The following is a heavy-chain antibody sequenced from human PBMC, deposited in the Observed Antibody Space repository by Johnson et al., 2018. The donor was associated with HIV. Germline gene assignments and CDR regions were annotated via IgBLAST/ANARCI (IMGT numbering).Heavy chain of an antibody. Sequence: VQLVESGGGVVQPGRSLRLSCAASGFTFSSYGMSWVRQVPGKGLEWVSGVNWNGGSTGYADSVKGRFTISRDSAKNFLYLQMNSLRAEDTALYYCARESKSFWYYYGSGSASDAFDIWGQGTMVTVSS. D-gene: IGHD3-10*01. J-gene: IGHJ3*02. CDR3: ARESKSFWYYYGSGSASDAFDI. CDR2: VNWNGGST. CDR1: GFTFSSYG. V-gene: IGHV3-20*04.